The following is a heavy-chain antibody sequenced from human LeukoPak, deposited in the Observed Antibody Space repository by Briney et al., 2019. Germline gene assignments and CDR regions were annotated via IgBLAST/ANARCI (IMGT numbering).Heavy chain of an antibody. CDR3: ARTQGYDFWSGYDDAFDI. Sequence: IPSETLSLTCTVSGGSISSYYWSWIRQPPGKGLEWIGYIYYSGSTNYNPSLKRRVTISVDTSKNQFSLKLSSVTAADTVVYYCARTQGYDFWSGYDDAFDIWGQGTMVTVSS. CDR2: IYYSGST. CDR1: GGSISSYY. V-gene: IGHV4-59*01. J-gene: IGHJ3*02. D-gene: IGHD3-3*01.